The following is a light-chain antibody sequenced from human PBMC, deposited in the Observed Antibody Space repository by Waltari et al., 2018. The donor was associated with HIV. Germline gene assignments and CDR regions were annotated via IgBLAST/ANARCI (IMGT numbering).Light chain of an antibody. J-gene: IGLJ2*01. CDR3: HCTDSSLMGPVV. Sequence: QSVLTQPPSVSGAPGQRVTISCTGNSPNIGAGHDVHWDRQLPGTAPKFLISRNNLRPSGVPDRFSGSHSGTSASLVITGFHADDEAVYYCHCTDSSLMGPVVFGGGTKLTV. V-gene: IGLV1-40*01. CDR1: SPNIGAGHD. CDR2: RNN.